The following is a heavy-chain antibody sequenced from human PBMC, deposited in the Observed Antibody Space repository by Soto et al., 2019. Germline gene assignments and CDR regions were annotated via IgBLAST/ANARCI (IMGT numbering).Heavy chain of an antibody. CDR3: ATSYGNAWYTY. CDR2: IYHSGST. D-gene: IGHD6-13*01. J-gene: IGHJ4*02. Sequence: PSETLSLTCSVSSGSISSSNWWSWVRQPPGKGLEWIGEIYHSGSTKYNPSLKRRITISVDKTKNQFSMKLTSVTAADTAVYYCATSYGNAWYTYWGQGTQVTVSS. CDR1: SGSISSSNW. V-gene: IGHV4-4*02.